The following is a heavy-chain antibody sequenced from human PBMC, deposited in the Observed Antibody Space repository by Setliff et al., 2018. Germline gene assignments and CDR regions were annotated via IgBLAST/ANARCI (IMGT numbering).Heavy chain of an antibody. CDR1: GFTFSTAW. V-gene: IGHV3-15*07. CDR2: IKGKNDGLAT. J-gene: IGHJ3*01. Sequence: SCAASGFTFSTAWMNWVRQAPGKGLEWVGRIKGKNDGLATDYAAPVKGRFTISRDDSKNTLYLQMNSLKTEDTAVYYCTTDPSPTFGGVIGAAFDFWGQGTMVTVS. D-gene: IGHD3-16*01. CDR3: TTDPSPTFGGVIGAAFDF.